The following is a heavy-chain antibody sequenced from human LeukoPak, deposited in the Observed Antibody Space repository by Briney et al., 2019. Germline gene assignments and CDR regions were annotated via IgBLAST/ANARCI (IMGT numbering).Heavy chain of an antibody. D-gene: IGHD3-3*01. Sequence: SQTLSLTCAVSGGSISSGGYYWGWIRQPPGKGLEWIGSIYYSGSTYYNPSLKSRVTISVDTSKNQFSLKLSSVTAADTAVYYCARQSTVNDFWSGYYGYYFDYWGQGTLVTVSS. CDR2: IYYSGST. J-gene: IGHJ4*02. CDR3: ARQSTVNDFWSGYYGYYFDY. V-gene: IGHV4-39*01. CDR1: GGSISSGGYY.